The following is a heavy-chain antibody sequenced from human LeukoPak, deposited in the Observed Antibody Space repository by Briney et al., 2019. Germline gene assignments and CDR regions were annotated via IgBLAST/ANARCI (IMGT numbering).Heavy chain of an antibody. D-gene: IGHD5-24*01. V-gene: IGHV1-69*01. Sequence: ASVKVSCKASGGTFSSYAISWVRQAPGQGLEWMGGIIPIFGTANYAQKFQGRVTITADESTSTAYMELSSLRSEDTAVYYCAREGVLDGYNSYFDYWGQGTLVTVSS. CDR3: AREGVLDGYNSYFDY. CDR2: IIPIFGTA. CDR1: GGTFSSYA. J-gene: IGHJ4*02.